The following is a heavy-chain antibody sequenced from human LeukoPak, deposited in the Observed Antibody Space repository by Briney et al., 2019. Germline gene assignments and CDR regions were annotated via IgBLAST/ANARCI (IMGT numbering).Heavy chain of an antibody. D-gene: IGHD5-12*01. V-gene: IGHV4-38-2*02. CDR3: AREGAAIGTAY. J-gene: IGHJ4*02. CDR1: GYSIASGYY. CDR2: FYHSGTT. Sequence: PSETLSLTCAVSGYSIASGYYWGWIRQPPGKGLEWIGCFYHSGTTYDNPSLKCRVTISVDTSKNQFSLILSSVTAADTAVYYCAREGAAIGTAYWGQGTLVTVSS.